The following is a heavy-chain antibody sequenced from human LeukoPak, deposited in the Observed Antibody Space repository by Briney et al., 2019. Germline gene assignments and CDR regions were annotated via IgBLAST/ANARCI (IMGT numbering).Heavy chain of an antibody. CDR3: ARGRRFGEFSDAFDI. Sequence: GSLRLSCTAPGFTFGDYAMSWFRQAPGKGLEWIGYIYYSGSTNYNPSLKSRVTISVDTSKNQFSLKLSSVTAADTAVYYCARGRRFGEFSDAFDIWGQGTMVTVSS. J-gene: IGHJ3*02. V-gene: IGHV4-59*01. D-gene: IGHD3-10*01. CDR1: GFTFGDYA. CDR2: IYYSGST.